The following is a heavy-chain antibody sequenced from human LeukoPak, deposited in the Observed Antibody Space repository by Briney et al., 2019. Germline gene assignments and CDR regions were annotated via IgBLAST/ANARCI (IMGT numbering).Heavy chain of an antibody. V-gene: IGHV3-49*04. J-gene: IGHJ4*02. CDR1: GFTFGDYA. CDR3: TRAQDYYDSSGYYYVFDY. CDR2: IRSKAYGGTT. Sequence: GGSLRLSCTASGFTFGDYAMSWVRQAPGKGLEWVGFIRSKAYGGTTEYAASVKGRFTISRDDSKSIAYLQTNSLKTEDTAVYYCTRAQDYYDSSGYYYVFDYWGQGTLVTVSS. D-gene: IGHD3-22*01.